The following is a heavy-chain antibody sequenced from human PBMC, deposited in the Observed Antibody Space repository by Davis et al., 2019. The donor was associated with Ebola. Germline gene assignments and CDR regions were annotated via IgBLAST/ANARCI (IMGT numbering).Heavy chain of an antibody. CDR1: GFTFSSYS. J-gene: IGHJ4*02. CDR3: ANDKYSSSSFDY. V-gene: IGHV3-21*01. CDR2: ISSSSSYI. D-gene: IGHD6-6*01. Sequence: GESLKISCAASGFTFSSYSMNWVRQAPGKGLEWVSSISSSSSYIYYADSVKGRFTISRDNAKNSLYLQMNSLRAEDTAVYYCANDKYSSSSFDYWGQGTQVTVSS.